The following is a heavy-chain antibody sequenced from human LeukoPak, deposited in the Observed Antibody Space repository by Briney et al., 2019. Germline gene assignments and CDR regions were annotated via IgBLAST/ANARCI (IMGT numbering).Heavy chain of an antibody. D-gene: IGHD6-13*01. CDR2: ISAFNGHT. CDR3: ARGQGFGIAAADNWFDP. V-gene: IGHV1-18*01. Sequence: ASVKVPCKASGYTFTNYGYNWVRQAPGQGLEWMGWISAFNGHTIYAQNLQDRVTLTTDTSTSTSYMELRSLTSDDTAIYYCARGQGFGIAAADNWFDPWGQGTLVTVSS. CDR1: GYTFTNYG. J-gene: IGHJ5*02.